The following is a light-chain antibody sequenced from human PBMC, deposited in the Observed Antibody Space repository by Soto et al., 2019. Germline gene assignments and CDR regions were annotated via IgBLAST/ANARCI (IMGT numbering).Light chain of an antibody. CDR2: GAS. CDR3: QQYNNWPPCK. Sequence: EIVMTQSPATLSVSPGERATLSCRASQSVSGNLAWYQQKPGQAPRLLIYGASTRATAIPARFSGSGSGTEFTHTISSLQSEDFAVYYCQQYNNWPPCKFGQGTKEEIK. V-gene: IGKV3-15*01. CDR1: QSVSGN. J-gene: IGKJ1*01.